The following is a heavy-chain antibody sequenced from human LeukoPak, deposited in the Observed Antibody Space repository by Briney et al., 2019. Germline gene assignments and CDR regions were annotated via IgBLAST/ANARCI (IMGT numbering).Heavy chain of an antibody. V-gene: IGHV1-2*02. CDR2: INPNSGGT. D-gene: IGHD5-18*01. CDR3: ARDIVHTAMDPPSDYYYYGMDV. J-gene: IGHJ6*02. Sequence: ASVKVSCKASGYTFTGYYMHWVRQAPGQGLEWTGWINPNSGGTNYAQKFQGRVTMTRDTSISTAYMEVSRLRSDDTAVYYCARDIVHTAMDPPSDYYYYGMDVWGQGTTVTVSS. CDR1: GYTFTGYY.